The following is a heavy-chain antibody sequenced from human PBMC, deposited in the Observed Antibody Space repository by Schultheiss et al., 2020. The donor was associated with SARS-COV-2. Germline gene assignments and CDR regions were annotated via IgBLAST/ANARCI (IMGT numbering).Heavy chain of an antibody. Sequence: SGPTLVKPTQTLTLTCTFSGFSLSTSGMCVSWIRQPPGKALEWLARIDWDDDKYYSTSLKRRLTITKDTSKNQVVLAMTNMDPVDTATYYCALMTAVTTGFDYWGQGTLLTVSS. D-gene: IGHD4-17*01. V-gene: IGHV2-70*12. J-gene: IGHJ4*02. CDR1: GFSLSTSGMC. CDR3: ALMTAVTTGFDY. CDR2: IDWDDDK.